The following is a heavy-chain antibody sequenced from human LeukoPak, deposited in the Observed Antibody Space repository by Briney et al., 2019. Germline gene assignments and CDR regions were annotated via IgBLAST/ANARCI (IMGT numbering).Heavy chain of an antibody. J-gene: IGHJ3*02. V-gene: IGHV3-23*01. CDR3: AKDKGNWNDEAFDI. CDR1: GDSKNGFH. CDR2: ISGSGGST. Sequence: ETLSLTCTVFGDSKNGFHWSWIRQPPGKGLEWVSAISGSGGSTYYADSVKGRFTISRDNSKNTLYLQMNSLRAEDTAVYYCAKDKGNWNDEAFDIWGQGTMVTVSS. D-gene: IGHD1-20*01.